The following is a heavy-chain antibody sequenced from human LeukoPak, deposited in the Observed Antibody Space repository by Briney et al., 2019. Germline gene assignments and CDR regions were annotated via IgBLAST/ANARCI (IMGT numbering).Heavy chain of an antibody. D-gene: IGHD6-13*01. J-gene: IGHJ4*02. CDR3: ARDSAPYIAAAGTAPLDY. CDR2: ISGSGGST. CDR1: GFTFSSYA. Sequence: PGGSLRLSCAASGFTFSSYAMSWVSQAPGKGLEWVSTISGSGGSTYYADSVKGRFTISRDNSKNTLYLQMNSLRAEDTAVYHCARDSAPYIAAAGTAPLDYWGQGTLVTVSS. V-gene: IGHV3-23*01.